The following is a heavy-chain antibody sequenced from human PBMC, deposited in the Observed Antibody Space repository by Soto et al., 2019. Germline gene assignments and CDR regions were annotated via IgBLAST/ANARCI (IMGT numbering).Heavy chain of an antibody. D-gene: IGHD3-3*01. CDR2: IYYSGST. CDR1: GGSISSSSYY. V-gene: IGHV4-39*01. Sequence: QLQLQESGPGLVKPSETLSLTCTVSGGSISSSSYYWGWIRQPPGKGLEWIGSIYYSGSTYYNPSLKSRVTXXVXPSKNQCSLKLSSVTAADTAVYYCARQTPAISISDHWGQGTLVTVSS. CDR3: ARQTPAISISDH. J-gene: IGHJ4*02.